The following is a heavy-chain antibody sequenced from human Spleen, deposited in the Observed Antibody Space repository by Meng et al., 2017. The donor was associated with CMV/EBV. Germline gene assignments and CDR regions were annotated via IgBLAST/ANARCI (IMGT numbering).Heavy chain of an antibody. CDR1: GGTFSNYA. D-gene: IGHD5/OR15-5a*01. Sequence: AAVKVSCKASGGTFSNYAISWVRQAPGQGLEWLGWISTYNGNTNYAHNFQGRVTMTTDPSTSTVYMELRSLRSDDTAVYYCARFDIGSDYWGQGTLVTVSS. CDR2: ISTYNGNT. CDR3: ARFDIGSDY. V-gene: IGHV1-18*01. J-gene: IGHJ4*02.